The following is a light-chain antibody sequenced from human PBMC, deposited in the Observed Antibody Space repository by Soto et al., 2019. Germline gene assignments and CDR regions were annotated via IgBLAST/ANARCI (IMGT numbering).Light chain of an antibody. CDR1: QSISSY. CDR3: QQRYSTPLFT. J-gene: IGKJ3*01. Sequence: DIQMTQSPSSLSASVGDRVTITCRASQSISSYLNWYQQKPGKAPKLLIYAASSLQSGVPSRFSSSGTGTNFTHTINSLQPEDFATDNCQQRYSTPLFTLGPRANMDIK. CDR2: AAS. V-gene: IGKV1-39*01.